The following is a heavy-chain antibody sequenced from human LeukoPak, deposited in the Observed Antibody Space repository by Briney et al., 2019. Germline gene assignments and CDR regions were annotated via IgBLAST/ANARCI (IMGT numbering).Heavy chain of an antibody. Sequence: ASVTVSCKASGYTFTSYDINWVRQAAGQGPEWMGWMNPNRGDIVYAQKFQGRVTITRDTSIRTAYMQLSSLTSEDTAVYFCARRTEAAHDYWGQGTLVTVSS. CDR2: MNPNRGDI. CDR1: GYTFTSYD. V-gene: IGHV1-8*01. CDR3: ARRTEAAHDY. J-gene: IGHJ4*02.